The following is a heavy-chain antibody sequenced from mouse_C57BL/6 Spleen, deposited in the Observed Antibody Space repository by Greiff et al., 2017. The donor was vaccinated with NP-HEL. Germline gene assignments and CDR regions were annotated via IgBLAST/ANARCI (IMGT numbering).Heavy chain of an antibody. Sequence: QVQLQQPGAELVKPGASVKMSCKASGYTFTSYWITWVKQRPGQGLEWIGDIYPGSGSTNYNEKFKSKATLTVDTSSSTAYMQLSSLTSEDSAVYYCARWGDGYPDYAMDYWGQGTSVTVSS. CDR2: IYPGSGST. CDR1: GYTFTSYW. J-gene: IGHJ4*01. CDR3: ARWGDGYPDYAMDY. D-gene: IGHD2-3*01. V-gene: IGHV1-55*01.